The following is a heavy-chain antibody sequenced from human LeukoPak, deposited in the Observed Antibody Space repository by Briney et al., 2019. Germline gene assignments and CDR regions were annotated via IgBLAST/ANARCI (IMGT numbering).Heavy chain of an antibody. Sequence: PSETLSLTCAVYGGSFSGYYWSWIRQPPGKGLEWIGEINHSGSTNYNPSLKSRVTISVDTSKNQFSLKLSSVTAADTAVYYCARVITTDFDYWGQGTLVTVSS. CDR1: GGSFSGYY. CDR2: INHSGST. V-gene: IGHV4-34*01. D-gene: IGHD3-22*01. J-gene: IGHJ4*02. CDR3: ARVITTDFDY.